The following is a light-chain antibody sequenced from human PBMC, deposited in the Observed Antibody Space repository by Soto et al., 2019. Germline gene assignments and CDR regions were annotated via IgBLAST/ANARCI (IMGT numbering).Light chain of an antibody. CDR1: QSLVYSDGNTY. Sequence: DVVMTQSPLSLPVTLGQPASISFSSSQSLVYSDGNTYLNWYLQKPGQSPQLLIYEVSTRVSGVPDRFSGSGSGTDFTLEISRVETDDVGIYYCMQSTQLPPTFGQGTRLEIK. V-gene: IGKV2D-29*02. CDR2: EVS. CDR3: MQSTQLPPT. J-gene: IGKJ5*01.